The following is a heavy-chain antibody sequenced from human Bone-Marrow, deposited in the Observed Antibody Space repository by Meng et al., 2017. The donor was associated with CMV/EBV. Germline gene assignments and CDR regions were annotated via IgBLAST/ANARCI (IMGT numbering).Heavy chain of an antibody. CDR2: IYYSGST. CDR3: ARARSDFWSGYYGPISYLDYYYYYGMDV. D-gene: IGHD3-3*01. J-gene: IGHJ6*02. V-gene: IGHV4-39*07. CDR1: GGSISSSSYY. Sequence: ESLKISCTVSGGSISSSSYYWGWIRQPPGKGLEWIGSIYYSGSTYYNPSLKSRVTISVDTSKNQFSLKLSSVTAADTAVYYCARARSDFWSGYYGPISYLDYYYYYGMDVWGQGTTVTVSS.